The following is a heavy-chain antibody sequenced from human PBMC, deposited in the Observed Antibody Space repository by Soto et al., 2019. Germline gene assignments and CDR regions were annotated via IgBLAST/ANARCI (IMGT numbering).Heavy chain of an antibody. CDR1: RLTLTSAW. D-gene: IGHD2-15*01. CDR3: TTDSIASPPYFDY. Sequence: PGGTISLSCAASRLTLTSAWMTWVRQAPGRGLERLGRIKSKKDETLRDYAESVRGRFTISRDDSQNTVYLQMNSLRSEDTGVYYCTTDSIASPPYFDYWGQGALVTVS. J-gene: IGHJ4*02. CDR2: IKSKKDETLR. V-gene: IGHV3-15*01.